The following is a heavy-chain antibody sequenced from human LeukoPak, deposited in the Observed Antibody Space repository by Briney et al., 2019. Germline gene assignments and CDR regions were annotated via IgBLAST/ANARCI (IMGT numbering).Heavy chain of an antibody. CDR2: INHSGST. V-gene: IGHV4-34*01. D-gene: IGHD6-19*01. CDR1: GGSFSGYY. Sequence: TPSETLSLTCAVYGGSFSGYYWSWIRQPPGKGLEWIGEINHSGSTNYNPSLKSRVTISVDTSKNQFSLKLSSVTAADTALYYCASVSSGWYEGSDYWGQGTLVTVSS. J-gene: IGHJ4*02. CDR3: ASVSSGWYEGSDY.